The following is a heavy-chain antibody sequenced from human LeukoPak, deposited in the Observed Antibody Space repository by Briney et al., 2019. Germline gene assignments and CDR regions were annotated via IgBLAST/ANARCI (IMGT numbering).Heavy chain of an antibody. Sequence: GGSLRLLCAASGLTFRSYSMNWVRQAPGKGLECVSFMSSSSSSIYYADSVKLRFTISRDNAKNSLYLQMNSLRAEDTAVYYCARGGELERRSLHYLDYWGQGTLVTVSS. CDR3: ARGGELERRSLHYLDY. CDR2: MSSSSSSI. D-gene: IGHD1-1*01. CDR1: GLTFRSYS. V-gene: IGHV3-21*06. J-gene: IGHJ4*02.